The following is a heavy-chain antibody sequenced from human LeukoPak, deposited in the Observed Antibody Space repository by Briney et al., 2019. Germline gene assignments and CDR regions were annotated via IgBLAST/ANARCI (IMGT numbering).Heavy chain of an antibody. CDR2: INWNGGST. Sequence: GGPLRLSCAASGFTFDDYGMSWVRQAPGKGLEWVSGINWNGGSTGYADSVKGRFTISRDNAKKSLFLQMDSLRAEDTAVYYCAIYYDSSGSIDHWGQGTLVTVSS. J-gene: IGHJ4*02. CDR3: AIYYDSSGSIDH. V-gene: IGHV3-20*04. D-gene: IGHD3-22*01. CDR1: GFTFDDYG.